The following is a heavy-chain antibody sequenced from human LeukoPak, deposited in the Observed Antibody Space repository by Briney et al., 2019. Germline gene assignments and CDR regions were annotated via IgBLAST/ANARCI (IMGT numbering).Heavy chain of an antibody. CDR2: IYHSGST. V-gene: IGHV4-30-2*01. J-gene: IGHJ3*02. CDR3: ARVGGYGAFDM. D-gene: IGHD3-3*01. Sequence: SQTLSLTCTVSGGSISSGGYYWSWIRQPPGKGLEWIGYIYHSGSTYYNPSLKGRVTMSVDGSKNQVSLKLSSVTAADTALYYCARVGGYGAFDMWGQGTMVTVSS. CDR1: GGSISSGGYY.